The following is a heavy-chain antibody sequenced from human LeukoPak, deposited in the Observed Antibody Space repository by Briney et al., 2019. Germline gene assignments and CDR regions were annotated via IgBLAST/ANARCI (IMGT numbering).Heavy chain of an antibody. J-gene: IGHJ6*03. CDR2: INHSGST. CDR3: ARGGGYGSGSYSVPKYCYYYYMDV. Sequence: PSETLSLTCAVYGGSFSGYYWSWIRQPPGKGLEWIGEINHSGSTNYNPSLKSRVTISVDTSKNQFSLKLSSVTAADTAVYYCARGGGYGSGSYSVPKYCYYYYMDVWGKGTTVTVSS. D-gene: IGHD3-10*01. CDR1: GGSFSGYY. V-gene: IGHV4-34*01.